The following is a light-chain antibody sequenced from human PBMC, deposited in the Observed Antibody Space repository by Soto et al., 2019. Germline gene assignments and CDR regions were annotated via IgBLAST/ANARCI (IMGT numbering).Light chain of an antibody. CDR2: EVS. V-gene: IGLV2-14*01. CDR3: SSYTTIFTYV. Sequence: QSALTQPASVSGSPGQSITISCTGTSSDVGDYKYVSWYQQHPGKAPKLVISEVSNRPSGISNRFSGSKSGNTASLTISGLQAEDEADYYCSSYTTIFTYVFGNGTEVTVL. CDR1: SSDVGDYKY. J-gene: IGLJ1*01.